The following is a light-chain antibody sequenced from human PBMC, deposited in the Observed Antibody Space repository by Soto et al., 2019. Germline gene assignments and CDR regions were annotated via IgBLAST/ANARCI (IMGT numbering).Light chain of an antibody. CDR2: GAS. J-gene: IGKJ4*01. V-gene: IGKV3-15*01. Sequence: EEGATLSCRARQSISGNLAWYQQKPGQAPKLLIYGASTRATGFPARFSGSGSGTEFPLTISSMLSEEVAVHDIQTYSALPLTCAGGPKVHIK. CDR1: QSISGN. CDR3: QTYSALPLT.